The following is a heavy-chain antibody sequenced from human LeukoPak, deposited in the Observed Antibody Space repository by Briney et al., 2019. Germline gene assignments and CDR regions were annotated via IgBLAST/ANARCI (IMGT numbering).Heavy chain of an antibody. D-gene: IGHD2-8*02. J-gene: IGHJ4*02. CDR3: AIDFGWWFIDY. Sequence: PGGSLRLSCAASGFTFSSYEMNWVRQAPGKGLEWVSYIKSTSNTIYYGDSVKGRFTISRDNAKNSPYLQMNSLRDEDTAVYYGAIDFGWWFIDYWGQGTLVTVSS. CDR1: GFTFSSYE. V-gene: IGHV3-48*03. CDR2: IKSTSNTI.